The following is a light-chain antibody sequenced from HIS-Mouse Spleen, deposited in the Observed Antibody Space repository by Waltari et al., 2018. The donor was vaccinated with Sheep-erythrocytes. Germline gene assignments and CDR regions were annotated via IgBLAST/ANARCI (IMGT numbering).Light chain of an antibody. Sequence: QSTLTQPRSVSGSPGQSLTISCTGTSSDVGGYNYVPGYQQHPGKAPKLMIYDVNKRPSGVPDRFSGSKSGNTASLTISGLQAEDEADYYCCSYAGSYNHVFATGTKVTVL. J-gene: IGLJ1*01. CDR3: CSYAGSYNHV. V-gene: IGLV2-11*01. CDR2: DVN. CDR1: SSDVGGYNY.